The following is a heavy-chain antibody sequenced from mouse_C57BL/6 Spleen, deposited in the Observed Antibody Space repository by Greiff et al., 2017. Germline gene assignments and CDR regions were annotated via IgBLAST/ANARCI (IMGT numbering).Heavy chain of an antibody. CDR2: ILPGSGST. CDR3: ARGYYGSTVAY. D-gene: IGHD1-1*01. V-gene: IGHV1-9*01. CDR1: GYTFTGYW. Sequence: QVQLKESGAELMKPGASVKLSCKATGYTFTGYWIEWVKQRPGHGLEWIGEILPGSGSTNYNEKFKGKATFTADTSSNTAYMQLSSLTTEDSAIYYCARGYYGSTVAYWGQGTLVTVSA. J-gene: IGHJ3*01.